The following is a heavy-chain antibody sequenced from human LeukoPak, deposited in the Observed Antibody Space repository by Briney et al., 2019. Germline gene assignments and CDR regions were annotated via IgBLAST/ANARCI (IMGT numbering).Heavy chain of an antibody. V-gene: IGHV3-21*01. D-gene: IGHD6-13*01. CDR2: ISSSSSYI. Sequence: GGSLRLSCAASGFTFSSYSMNWVRQAPGKGLEWVSSISSSSSYIYYADSVKGRFTISRDNAKNSLYLQMNSLRAEDTAVYYCAKPAAAGTGGFDYWGQGTLVTVSS. CDR1: GFTFSSYS. CDR3: AKPAAAGTGGFDY. J-gene: IGHJ4*02.